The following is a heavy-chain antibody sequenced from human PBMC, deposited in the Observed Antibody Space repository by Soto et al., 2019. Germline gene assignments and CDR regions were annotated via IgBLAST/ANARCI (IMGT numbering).Heavy chain of an antibody. D-gene: IGHD2-2*01. J-gene: IGHJ4*02. CDR3: VITSKYDGYCSSTSCYAAAGNPLDY. CDR2: IIPILGIA. Sequence: GASVKVSCKASGGTFSSYTISWVRQAPGQGLEWMGRIIPILGIANYAQKFQGRVTITADKSTSTAYMELSSLRSEDTAVYYCVITSKYDGYCSSTSCYAAAGNPLDYWGQGTLVTVSS. CDR1: GGTFSSYT. V-gene: IGHV1-69*02.